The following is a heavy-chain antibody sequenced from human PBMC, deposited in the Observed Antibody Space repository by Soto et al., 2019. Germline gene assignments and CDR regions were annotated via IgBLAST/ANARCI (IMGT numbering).Heavy chain of an antibody. D-gene: IGHD3-10*01. J-gene: IGHJ5*02. CDR2: IYYSGST. V-gene: IGHV4-59*01. Sequence: SETLSLTCTVSGGSMSSYYWSWIRQPPGKGLEWIGYIYYSGSTIYNPSLKSRVTISVDTSKNQFSLKLSSVTAADTAVYYCARYGSGSSVWFDPWGQGTLVTVSS. CDR1: GGSMSSYY. CDR3: ARYGSGSSVWFDP.